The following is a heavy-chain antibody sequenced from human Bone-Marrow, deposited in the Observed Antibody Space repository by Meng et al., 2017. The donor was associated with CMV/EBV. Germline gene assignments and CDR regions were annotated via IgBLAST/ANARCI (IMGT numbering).Heavy chain of an antibody. Sequence: GGGLVMRGGSLSLSLANSVFTFSDSYMGWVRQAPGKGLDWVSAIYVCGDTYYADSVKGRFTLSRDNSKNTLFLQMNSLRVEDTAVYYCTRRRLPQGELDCWGQGTLVTVSS. CDR1: VFTFSDSY. CDR3: TRRRLPQGELDC. D-gene: IGHD2-21*02. CDR2: IYVCGDT. V-gene: IGHV3-66*01. J-gene: IGHJ4*02.